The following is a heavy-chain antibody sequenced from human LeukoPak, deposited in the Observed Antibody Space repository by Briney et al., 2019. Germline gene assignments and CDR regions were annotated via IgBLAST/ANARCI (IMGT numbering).Heavy chain of an antibody. CDR2: INPSGGST. Sequence: ASVKVSCKASGYTFTNFYMYWVRQAPGQGLEWMGIINPSGGSTNYAQKFQGRITMARDTSTSTVYMELSSLRSEDTAVYYCARADYYDSSGYYLDYWGQGTLVTVSS. CDR3: ARADYYDSSGYYLDY. CDR1: GYTFTNFY. V-gene: IGHV1-46*01. J-gene: IGHJ4*02. D-gene: IGHD3-22*01.